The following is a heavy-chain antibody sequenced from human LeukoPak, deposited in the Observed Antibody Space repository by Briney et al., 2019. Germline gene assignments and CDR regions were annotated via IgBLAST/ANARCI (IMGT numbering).Heavy chain of an antibody. CDR1: GFTFSSYA. J-gene: IGHJ4*02. CDR3: AKSLRYGGYVFAE. CDR2: IGGSGGST. V-gene: IGHV3-23*01. Sequence: GGSLRLSCAASGFTFSSYAMSWVRQAPGKGLEWVSAIGGSGGSTYYADSVKGRFTISRDNSKNTLYLQMNSLRAEDTAVYYCAKSLRYGGYVFAEWGQGTLVTVSS. D-gene: IGHD5-12*01.